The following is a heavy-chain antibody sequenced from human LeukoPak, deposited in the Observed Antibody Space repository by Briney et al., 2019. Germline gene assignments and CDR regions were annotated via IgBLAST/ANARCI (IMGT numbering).Heavy chain of an antibody. Sequence: PSETLSLTCSVSGGSIISKTSYWGWIRQPPGKGLEWIGSMYYSGSSYYNPSLKSRVTVSVDTSKNQFSLKLSSVTASDTAVYYCARGQSIAVAGTFFDYWGQGTLVTVSS. CDR3: ARGQSIAVAGTFFDY. CDR1: GGSIISKTSY. V-gene: IGHV4-39*01. J-gene: IGHJ4*02. CDR2: MYYSGSS. D-gene: IGHD6-19*01.